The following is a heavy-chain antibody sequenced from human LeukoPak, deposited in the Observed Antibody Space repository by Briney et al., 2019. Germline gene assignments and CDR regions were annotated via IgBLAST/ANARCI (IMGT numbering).Heavy chain of an antibody. Sequence: SETLSLTCAVSGYSISSGYYWGWIRQPPGRGLEWIGSIYHSGITYFKPSLRSRVTISIDTSKNQLSLKVNSVTAADPAVYYCARNMATVVRVDSWGQGTLVIVSS. CDR2: IYHSGIT. J-gene: IGHJ5*01. V-gene: IGHV4-38-2*01. CDR3: ARNMATVVRVDS. CDR1: GYSISSGYY. D-gene: IGHD3-10*01.